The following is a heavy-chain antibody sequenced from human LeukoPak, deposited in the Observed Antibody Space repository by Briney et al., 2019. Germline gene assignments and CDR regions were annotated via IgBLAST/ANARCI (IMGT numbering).Heavy chain of an antibody. D-gene: IGHD4-17*01. CDR3: ARDRGAVTHGRDRYFDL. J-gene: IGHJ2*01. CDR1: GGSISSSSYY. CDR2: IYYSGST. Sequence: PSETLSLTCTVSGGSISSSSYYWGWIRQPPGKGLEWIGSIYYSGSTYYNPSLKSRVTISVDTSKDQFSLKLSSVAAADTAVYYCARDRGAVTHGRDRYFDLWGRGTLVTVSS. V-gene: IGHV4-39*07.